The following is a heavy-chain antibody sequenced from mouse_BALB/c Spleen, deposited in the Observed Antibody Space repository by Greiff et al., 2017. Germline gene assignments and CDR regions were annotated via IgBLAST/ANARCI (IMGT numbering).Heavy chain of an antibody. CDR1: GFAFSSYD. CDR2: ISSVGGST. V-gene: IGHV5-12-1*01. J-gene: IGHJ3*01. Sequence: EVKLVESGGGLVKPGGSLKLSCAASGFAFSSYDMSWVRQTPAKRLEWVAYISSVGGSTYYPDTVKGRFTISRDNAKNTLYLQRSSLKSEDTAMYYCARHDYGNYFADWGQGTLVTGAA. CDR3: ARHDYGNYFAD. D-gene: IGHD2-1*01.